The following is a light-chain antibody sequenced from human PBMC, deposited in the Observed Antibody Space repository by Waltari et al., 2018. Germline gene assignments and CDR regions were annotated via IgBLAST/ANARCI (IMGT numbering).Light chain of an antibody. V-gene: IGKV1-33*01. CDR1: QDIRNY. Sequence: DIQMNQSPSSLSASVGDRVIITCQASQDIRNYLNWYQQKLGKAPKLLIHDASNLETGVPSRFSGSRSGKHFTFTSSNLQPEDIATYYCQQYDNLPERLTFGGGTKVEIK. J-gene: IGKJ4*01. CDR3: QQYDNLPERLT. CDR2: DAS.